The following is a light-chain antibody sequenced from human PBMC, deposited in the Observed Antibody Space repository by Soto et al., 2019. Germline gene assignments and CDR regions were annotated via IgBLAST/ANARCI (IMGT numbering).Light chain of an antibody. Sequence: DVVMTQSPLSLPVTLGQPASSPCRSNQSLVHSDGLAYFSWFQQRPGRSPRRLIYKVSNRDSGVPARFSGSGSGTDFALKISRVEAEDVGVYYCMQGTHWPITFGQGTRLEIK. CDR2: KVS. V-gene: IGKV2-30*02. J-gene: IGKJ5*01. CDR3: MQGTHWPIT. CDR1: QSLVHSDGLAY.